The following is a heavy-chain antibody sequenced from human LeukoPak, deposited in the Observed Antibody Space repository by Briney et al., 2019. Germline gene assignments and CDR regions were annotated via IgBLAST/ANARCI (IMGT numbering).Heavy chain of an antibody. CDR1: GFTFSSYS. Sequence: PGGSLRLSCAASGFTFSSYSMDWVRQAPGKGLEWVSSISSSSSYIYYADSVKGRFTISRDNAKNSLYLQMNSLRAEDTAVYYCASWYSGSYYDYWGQGTLVTVSS. D-gene: IGHD1-26*01. CDR3: ASWYSGSYYDY. CDR2: ISSSSSYI. J-gene: IGHJ4*02. V-gene: IGHV3-21*01.